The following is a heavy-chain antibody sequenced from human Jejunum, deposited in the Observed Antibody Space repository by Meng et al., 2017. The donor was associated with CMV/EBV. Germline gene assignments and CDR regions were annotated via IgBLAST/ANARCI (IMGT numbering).Heavy chain of an antibody. D-gene: IGHD5-12*01. CDR3: AKEGVYSGYAIDY. Sequence: GSPFSSYGMHWVRQAPGKGLEWVAVIWSDGTNTYYGDSMKGRFTISRDNSKNTLYLQMNSLRVEDTAVYYCAKEGVYSGYAIDYWGQGTLVTVSS. CDR1: GSPFSSYG. V-gene: IGHV3-33*06. J-gene: IGHJ4*02. CDR2: IWSDGTNT.